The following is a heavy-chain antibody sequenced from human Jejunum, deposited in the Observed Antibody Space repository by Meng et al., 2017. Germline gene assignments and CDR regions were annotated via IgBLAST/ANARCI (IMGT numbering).Heavy chain of an antibody. CDR3: VRRRSGASSLFDL. Sequence: GAGLLKSSETRSLTCAVYGGSLTGYYWSWIRQAPEKGLEYIGDIHFSGTTTYMPSLRSRLTLSVDTSNNHFSLKLNSVTAADTATYYCVRRRSGASSLFDLWGPGTLVTVSS. CDR2: IHFSGTT. CDR1: GGSLTGYY. D-gene: IGHD2-15*01. J-gene: IGHJ5*02. V-gene: IGHV4-34*01.